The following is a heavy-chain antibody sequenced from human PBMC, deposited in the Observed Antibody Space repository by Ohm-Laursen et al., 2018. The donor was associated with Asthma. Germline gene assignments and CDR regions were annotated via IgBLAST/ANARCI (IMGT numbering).Heavy chain of an antibody. D-gene: IGHD2-2*01. J-gene: IGHJ6*02. CDR2: IKHDGREK. CDR1: GFTFSSYW. V-gene: IGHV3-7*01. CDR3: VREAWGVEPAASGYGMDA. Sequence: GSLRLSCSASGFTFSSYWMSWVRQAPGTGLEWVANIKHDGREKYYLDSVKGRFTISRDNAKNSLYLQMNSLRGEDTAEYYCVREAWGVEPAASGYGMDAWGQGTTVTVSS.